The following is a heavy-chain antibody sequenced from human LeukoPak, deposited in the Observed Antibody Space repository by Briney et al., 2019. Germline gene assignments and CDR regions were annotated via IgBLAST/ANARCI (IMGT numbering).Heavy chain of an antibody. CDR3: ALNCSSTSCYPKNYYYGMDV. D-gene: IGHD2-2*01. CDR1: GYTFTGYY. Sequence: ASVKVSCKASGYTFTGYYMHWVRQAPGRGLEWMGWINPNSGGTNYAQKFQGRVTMTRDTSISTAYMELSRLRSDDTAVYYCALNCSSTSCYPKNYYYGMDVWGQGTLVTVSS. CDR2: INPNSGGT. V-gene: IGHV1-2*02. J-gene: IGHJ6*02.